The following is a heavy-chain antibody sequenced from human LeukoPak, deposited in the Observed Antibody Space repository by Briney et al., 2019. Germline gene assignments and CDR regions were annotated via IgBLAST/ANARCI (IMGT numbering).Heavy chain of an antibody. CDR1: GGSFSGFY. J-gene: IGHJ6*03. CDR3: ARAGGYDSSGYYYYYYYMDV. V-gene: IGHV4-34*01. D-gene: IGHD3-22*01. Sequence: PSDTLSLTCAVYGGSFSGFYWSWIRHVPGKGLEWIGEINYTGSTSYNPSLKSRVTISVDTSQNQFSLKLSSVTAADTAVYCCARAGGYDSSGYYYYYYYMDVWGKGTTVTVSS. CDR2: INYTGST.